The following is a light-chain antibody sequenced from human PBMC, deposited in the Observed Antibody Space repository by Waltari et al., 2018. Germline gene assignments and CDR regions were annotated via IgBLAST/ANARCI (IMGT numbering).Light chain of an antibody. CDR1: SSDVGGYNY. J-gene: IGLJ1*01. Sequence: QSALTQPASVSGSPGQSITISCTGTSSDVGGYNYVSWYQQHPGKPPKLVLYVVTNRPSGGSNRFSGSKSGNTAALTISGLQAEDEADYYCSSYTGSSTIYVFGTGTKVTVL. CDR2: VVT. V-gene: IGLV2-14*01. CDR3: SSYTGSSTIYV.